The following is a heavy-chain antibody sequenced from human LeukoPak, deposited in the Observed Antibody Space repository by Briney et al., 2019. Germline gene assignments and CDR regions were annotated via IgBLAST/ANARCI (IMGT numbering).Heavy chain of an antibody. Sequence: GGSLRLSCAASGFTVSSKYMSWVRQAPGKGLEWVSVIYSGGSTYYADSVKGRFTISRDNSKDTLYLQMNSLRAEDTAVYYCARGGPYTDYFDYWGQGTLVTVSS. CDR2: IYSGGST. CDR1: GFTVSSKY. CDR3: ARGGPYTDYFDY. D-gene: IGHD1-1*01. V-gene: IGHV3-53*05. J-gene: IGHJ4*02.